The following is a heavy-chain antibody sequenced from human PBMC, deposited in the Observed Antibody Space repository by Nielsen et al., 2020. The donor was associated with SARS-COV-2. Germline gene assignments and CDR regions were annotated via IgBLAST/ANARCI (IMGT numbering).Heavy chain of an antibody. Sequence: GGSLRLSCAASGFTFSSYGMHWVRQAPGKGLEWVAVIWYDGSNKYYADSVKGRFTISRDNSKNTLYLQMNSLRAEDTAVYYCARGQQSKGKTYVWGPDAFDIWGQGTMVTVSS. D-gene: IGHD3-16*01. V-gene: IGHV3-33*01. CDR1: GFTFSSYG. J-gene: IGHJ3*02. CDR3: ARGQQSKGKTYVWGPDAFDI. CDR2: IWYDGSNK.